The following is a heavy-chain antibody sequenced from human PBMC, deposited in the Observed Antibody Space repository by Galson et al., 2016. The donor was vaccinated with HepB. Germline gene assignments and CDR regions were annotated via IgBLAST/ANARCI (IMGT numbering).Heavy chain of an antibody. CDR1: GDSVSSNSGA. V-gene: IGHV6-1*01. J-gene: IGHJ4*02. Sequence: CAISGDSVSSNSGAWNWIRQSPSRGLEWLGRTYYTSKWNNDYAVSVKTRITINPDTSKNQVSLQLTSVTPEDPAVYYCARGWLQSSFGFWGQGTLVTVSS. CDR3: ARGWLQSSFGF. CDR2: TYYTSKWNN. D-gene: IGHD5-24*01.